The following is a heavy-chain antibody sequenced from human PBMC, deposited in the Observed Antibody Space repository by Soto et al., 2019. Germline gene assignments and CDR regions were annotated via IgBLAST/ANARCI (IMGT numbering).Heavy chain of an antibody. CDR1: GFTFSSYA. CDR3: AKYGSSGTTFAGHYMDV. Sequence: PGXSLRLSCAASGFTFSSYAIIWVGQAPGKGLEWVSAISGSGGSTYYADSVKGRFTISRDNSKNTLYLQMNSLRAEETAVYYCAKYGSSGTTFAGHYMDVWGKGTTVTVSS. D-gene: IGHD1-1*01. V-gene: IGHV3-23*01. J-gene: IGHJ6*03. CDR2: ISGSGGST.